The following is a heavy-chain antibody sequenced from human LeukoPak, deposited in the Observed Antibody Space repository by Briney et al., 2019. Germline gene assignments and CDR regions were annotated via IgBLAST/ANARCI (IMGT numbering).Heavy chain of an antibody. CDR2: ITTSSSAM. CDR1: GFTLSYYN. J-gene: IGHJ4*02. CDR3: VRDYNYALAY. D-gene: IGHD1-1*01. Sequence: GGSLRLSCAVSGFTLSYYNMNWVRQAPGKGLEWVSYITTSSSAMYYADSVRGRFTISRDNAKNSLYLQMNSLRDEDTAVYYCVRDYNYALAYWGQGTLVTVSS. V-gene: IGHV3-48*02.